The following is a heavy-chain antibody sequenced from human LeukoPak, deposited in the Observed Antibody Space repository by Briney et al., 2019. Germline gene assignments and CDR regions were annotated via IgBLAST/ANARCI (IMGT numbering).Heavy chain of an antibody. J-gene: IGHJ4*02. Sequence: PGGSLKLSCAVSGFTFSNYRMSWVRQAPGKGLEWVSYISSSGDTIYYADSVKGRFTISRDNAKNSLFLQMNNLRAEDTAVYYCAREDSNSPGDYWGQGTLVTVS. V-gene: IGHV3-48*01. D-gene: IGHD6-6*01. CDR1: GFTFSNYR. CDR3: AREDSNSPGDY. CDR2: ISSSGDTI.